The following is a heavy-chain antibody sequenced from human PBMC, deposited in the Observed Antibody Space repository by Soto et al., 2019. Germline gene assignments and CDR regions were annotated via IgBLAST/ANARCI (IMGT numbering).Heavy chain of an antibody. V-gene: IGHV3-11*01. CDR2: ISFNGDVT. D-gene: IGHD2-8*01. CDR1: GFSFSAYY. CDR3: ARENGHPGHNYAMDV. J-gene: IGHJ6*02. Sequence: LRLSCAASGFSFSAYYMSWIRQAPGKGLEWVSYISFNGDVTRYSDSVEGRFTVSRDNAKKSLYLQMNSLRVEDTAVYYCARENGHPGHNYAMDVWGQGTTVTVSS.